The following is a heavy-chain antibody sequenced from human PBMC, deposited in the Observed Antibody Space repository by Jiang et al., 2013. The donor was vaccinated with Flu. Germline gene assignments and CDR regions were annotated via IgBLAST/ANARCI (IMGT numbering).Heavy chain of an antibody. J-gene: IGHJ3*02. CDR2: IYHSGST. CDR1: GGSISSSNW. Sequence: GPGLVKPSGTLSLTCAVSGGSISSSNWWSWVRQPPGKGLEWIGEIYHSGSTNYNPSLKSRVTISVDKSKNQFSLKLSSVTAADTAVYYCARVPLRLGELSADRNAFDIWGQGTMVTVSS. V-gene: IGHV4-4*02. D-gene: IGHD3-16*02. CDR3: ARVPLRLGELSADRNAFDI.